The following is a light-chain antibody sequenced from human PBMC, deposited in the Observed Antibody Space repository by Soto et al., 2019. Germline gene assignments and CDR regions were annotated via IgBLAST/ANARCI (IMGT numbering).Light chain of an antibody. CDR2: EVS. V-gene: IGLV2-8*01. CDR1: NTDIGGHKY. J-gene: IGLJ2*01. CDR3: SSSTGTNNFVL. Sequence: QSALTQPPSASGSPGQSVTISCTGSNTDIGGHKYVSWYQHHPGKAPKLIIYEVSERPSGVPDRFSGSKSGNAASLTVSGLQADDEAIYYCSSSTGTNNFVLFGGGTKVTVL.